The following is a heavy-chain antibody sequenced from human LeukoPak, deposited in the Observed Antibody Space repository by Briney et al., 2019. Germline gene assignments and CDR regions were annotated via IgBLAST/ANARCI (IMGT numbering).Heavy chain of an antibody. J-gene: IGHJ6*04. Sequence: ASVKVSCKASGGTFSSYAISWVRQAPGQGLEWMGGIIPIFGTANYAQKFQGRVTVTVDESTSTAYMELSSLRSEDTAVYYCASGAVGYYYYGMDVWGKGTTVTVSS. V-gene: IGHV1-69*13. CDR3: ASGAVGYYYYGMDV. D-gene: IGHD6-19*01. CDR1: GGTFSSYA. CDR2: IIPIFGTA.